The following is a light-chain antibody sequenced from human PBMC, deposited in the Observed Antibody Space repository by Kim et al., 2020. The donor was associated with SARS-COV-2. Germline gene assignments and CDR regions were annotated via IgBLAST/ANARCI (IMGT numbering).Light chain of an antibody. CDR2: SNN. J-gene: IGLJ2*01. Sequence: GQRLTIACSGRTANIGSNTVNWHQQLPGTAPKLLIYSNNQRPSGVPDRFSGSKSGTSASLAISGLQSEDEADYYCAAWDDSLNGVVFGGGTQLTVL. CDR3: AAWDDSLNGVV. V-gene: IGLV1-44*01. CDR1: TANIGSNT.